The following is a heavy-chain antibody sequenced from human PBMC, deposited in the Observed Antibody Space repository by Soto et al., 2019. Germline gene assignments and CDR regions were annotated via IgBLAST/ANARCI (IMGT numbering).Heavy chain of an antibody. J-gene: IGHJ4*02. D-gene: IGHD4-17*01. CDR1: GGNLSSGCYS. CDR3: ARGMTTVTTFDY. CDR2: IYHSGNP. V-gene: IGHV4-30-2*01. Sequence: SETQSVTCAVSGGNLSSGCYSWSWIRQPPGKGLEWIGYIYHSGNPYYNPSLKSRVIISVDRSKNQFSLKLSSVTAADTAVYYCARGMTTVTTFDYWGQGTLVTVSS.